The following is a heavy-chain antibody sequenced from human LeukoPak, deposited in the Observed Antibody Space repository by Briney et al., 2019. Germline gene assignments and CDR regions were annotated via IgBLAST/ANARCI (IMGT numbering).Heavy chain of an antibody. CDR3: ARDWGSSGPYYYYYMDA. J-gene: IGHJ6*03. Sequence: ASVKVSCKASGYTFTSYYMHWVRQAPGQGLEWMGIINPSGGSTSYAQKFQGRVTMTRDMSTSTVYMELSSLRSEDTAVYYCARDWGSSGPYYYYYMDAWGKGTTVTVSS. D-gene: IGHD3-16*01. CDR2: INPSGGST. V-gene: IGHV1-46*01. CDR1: GYTFTSYY.